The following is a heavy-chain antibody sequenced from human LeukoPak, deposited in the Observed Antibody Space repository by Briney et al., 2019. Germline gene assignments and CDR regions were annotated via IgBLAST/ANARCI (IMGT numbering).Heavy chain of an antibody. D-gene: IGHD2-21*01. J-gene: IGHJ4*02. CDR3: AKDLDGDSNY. Sequence: PGRSLRLSCAASGFTFSSYGMRWVRQAPGKGLEWVAVISYDGSNKYYADSVKGRFTISRDNSKNTLYLQMNSLRAEDTAVYYCAKDLDGDSNYWGQGTLVTVSS. CDR1: GFTFSSYG. CDR2: ISYDGSNK. V-gene: IGHV3-30*18.